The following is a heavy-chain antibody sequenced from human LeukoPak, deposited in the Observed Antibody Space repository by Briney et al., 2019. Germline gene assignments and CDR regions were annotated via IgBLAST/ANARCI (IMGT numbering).Heavy chain of an antibody. CDR2: IIPIFGTA. Sequence: SVKVSCEASGGTFSSYAISWVRQAPGQGLEWMGGIIPIFGTANYAQKFQGRVTITADKSTSTAYMELSSLRSEDTAVYYCARDNYYGSGSYFAFDIWGQGTMVTVSS. CDR3: ARDNYYGSGSYFAFDI. D-gene: IGHD3-10*01. J-gene: IGHJ3*02. V-gene: IGHV1-69*06. CDR1: GGTFSSYA.